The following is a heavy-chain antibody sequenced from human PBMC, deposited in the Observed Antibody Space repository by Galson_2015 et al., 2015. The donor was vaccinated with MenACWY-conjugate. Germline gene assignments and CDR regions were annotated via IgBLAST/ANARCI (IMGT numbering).Heavy chain of an antibody. CDR2: ISSSSSTI. J-gene: IGHJ4*02. CDR3: ARPSDTMVRGHPAHFDY. CDR1: GFTFSSYS. Sequence: SLRLSCAASGFTFSSYSMNWVRQAPGKGLEWVSYISSSSSTIYYADSVKGRFTISRDNAKNSLYLQMNSLRAEDTAVYYCARPSDTMVRGHPAHFDYWGQGTLVTVSS. V-gene: IGHV3-48*04. D-gene: IGHD3-10*01.